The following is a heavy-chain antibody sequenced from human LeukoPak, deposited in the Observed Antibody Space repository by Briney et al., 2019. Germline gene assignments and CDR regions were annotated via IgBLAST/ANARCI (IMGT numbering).Heavy chain of an antibody. CDR1: GGSISSSNYY. CDR3: ARYVVSGSGRYYFDY. V-gene: IGHV4-39*01. J-gene: IGHJ4*02. D-gene: IGHD3-10*01. Sequence: PETLSLTCTVSGGSISSSNYYWSWIRQPPGRELEWIASINYGGTTYYNPSLKSRVTISVDTSKNQFSLRLSSVTAADTAVYLCARYVVSGSGRYYFDYWGQGSLVTVSS. CDR2: INYGGTT.